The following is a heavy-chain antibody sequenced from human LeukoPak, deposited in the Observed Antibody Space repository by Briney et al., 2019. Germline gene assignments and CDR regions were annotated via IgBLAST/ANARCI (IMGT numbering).Heavy chain of an antibody. D-gene: IGHD1-26*01. V-gene: IGHV3-53*01. CDR1: GFTVSSNY. CDR2: IYSGGST. J-gene: IGHJ6*02. CDR3: AKGAELYYYYGMDV. Sequence: GGSLRLSCAASGFTVSSNYMSWVRQAPGKGLEWVSVIYSGGSTYYADSVKGRFTISRDNSKNTLYLQMNSLRAEDTAVYYCAKGAELYYYYGMDVWGQGTTVTVSS.